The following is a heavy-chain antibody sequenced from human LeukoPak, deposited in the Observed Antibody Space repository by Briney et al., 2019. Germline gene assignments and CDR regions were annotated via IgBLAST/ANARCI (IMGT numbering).Heavy chain of an antibody. CDR1: GGSFSGYY. CDR2: INHSGST. CDR3: ARGGERAFDY. V-gene: IGHV4-34*01. Sequence: KSSETLSLTCAVYGGSFSGYYWSWIRQPPGKGLEWIGEINHSGSTNYNPSLKSRVTISVDTSKNQFSQKLSSVTAADTAVYYCARGGERAFDYWGQGTLVTVSS. J-gene: IGHJ4*02. D-gene: IGHD1-1*01.